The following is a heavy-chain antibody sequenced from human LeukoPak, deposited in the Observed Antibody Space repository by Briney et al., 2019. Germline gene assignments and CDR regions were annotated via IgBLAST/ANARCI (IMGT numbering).Heavy chain of an antibody. CDR1: GFTFSSYG. CDR3: AKDRGGYYFDY. V-gene: IGHV3-30*18. CDR2: ISYDGSNK. Sequence: PGGSLRLSFAASGFTFSSYGMHWARQAPGKGLEWVAVISYDGSNKYYADSVKGRFTISRDNSKNTLYLQMNSLGAEDTAVYYCAKDRGGYYFDYWGQGTLVTVSS. J-gene: IGHJ4*02.